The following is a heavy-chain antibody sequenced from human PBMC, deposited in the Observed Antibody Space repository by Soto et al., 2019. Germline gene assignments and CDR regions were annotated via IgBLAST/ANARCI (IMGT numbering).Heavy chain of an antibody. D-gene: IGHD3-22*01. J-gene: IGHJ5*02. V-gene: IGHV4-30-2*01. Sequence: PSETLSLTCAVSDCSISSGGYSWSWIRQPPGKGLEWIGYIYHSGSTYYNPSLKSRVTISVDRSKNQFSLKLSSVTAADTAVYYCARGITYYYDSSGYWFDPWGQGTLVTVSS. CDR2: IYHSGST. CDR3: ARGITYYYDSSGYWFDP. CDR1: DCSISSGGYS.